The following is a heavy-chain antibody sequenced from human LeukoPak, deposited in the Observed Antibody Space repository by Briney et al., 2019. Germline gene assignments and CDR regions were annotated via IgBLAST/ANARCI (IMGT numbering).Heavy chain of an antibody. J-gene: IGHJ4*02. CDR3: ARDETADCSRGSCYWD. Sequence: ASVTVSCKASGYIFIDSYLHWVRQAPGRGLGWLGWISPNSGDTYYAPKFQGKITLTRDTSVSTAYMDVRSLRSDDTAVYYCARDETADCSRGSCYWDWGQGTLVTVSS. CDR1: GYIFIDSY. V-gene: IGHV1-2*02. CDR2: ISPNSGDT. D-gene: IGHD2-15*01.